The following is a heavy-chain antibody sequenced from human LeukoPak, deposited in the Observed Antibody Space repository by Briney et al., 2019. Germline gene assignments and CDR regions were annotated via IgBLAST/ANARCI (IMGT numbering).Heavy chain of an antibody. J-gene: IGHJ4*02. CDR3: AREAFGYSGYHFDY. CDR1: GFTFSSYS. CDR2: ISSSSSYI. Sequence: KPGGSLRLSCAASGFTFSSYSMNWVRQAPGKGLEWVSSISSSSSYIYYADSVEGRFTISRDNAKNSLYLQMNSLRAEDTAVYYCAREAFGYSGYHFDYWGQGTLVTVSS. V-gene: IGHV3-21*01. D-gene: IGHD5-12*01.